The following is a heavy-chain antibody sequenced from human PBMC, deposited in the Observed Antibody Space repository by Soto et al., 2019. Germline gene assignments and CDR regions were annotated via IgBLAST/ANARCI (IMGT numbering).Heavy chain of an antibody. Sequence: GGSLRLSCAASGFTFSSYGMHWVRQAPGKGLEWVAVISYDGSNKYYADSVRGRFTISRDNSKNTLYLQMNSLRAEDTAVYYCAKDYGFGTEYYFDYWGQGTLVTVSS. CDR2: ISYDGSNK. J-gene: IGHJ4*02. CDR3: AKDYGFGTEYYFDY. CDR1: GFTFSSYG. V-gene: IGHV3-30*18. D-gene: IGHD3-10*01.